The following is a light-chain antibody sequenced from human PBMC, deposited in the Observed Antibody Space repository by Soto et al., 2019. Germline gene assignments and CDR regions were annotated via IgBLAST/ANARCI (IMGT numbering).Light chain of an antibody. Sequence: DIQMTQSPSTLSASVGDRVTITCRASQSISSWLAWYQQKPGKAPKLLIYDASSLECGVPSRFSGSGSGTEFSLTISSLQPDDFASYCCQQYNSYLYTFGQGTKLEIK. J-gene: IGKJ2*01. CDR1: QSISSW. V-gene: IGKV1-5*01. CDR3: QQYNSYLYT. CDR2: DAS.